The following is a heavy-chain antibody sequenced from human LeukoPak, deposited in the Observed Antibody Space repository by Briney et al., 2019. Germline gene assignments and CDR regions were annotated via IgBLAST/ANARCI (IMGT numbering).Heavy chain of an antibody. D-gene: IGHD3-9*01. Sequence: PGGSLRLSCAASGFTVSSNYMSWVRQAPGKGLEWVSVIYSGGSTYYADSVKGRFTISRDNSKNTLYLQMNSLRAEDTAVYYCAKSLTGYFRGYDYWGQGTLVTVSS. CDR1: GFTVSSNY. CDR2: IYSGGST. CDR3: AKSLTGYFRGYDY. V-gene: IGHV3-66*01. J-gene: IGHJ4*02.